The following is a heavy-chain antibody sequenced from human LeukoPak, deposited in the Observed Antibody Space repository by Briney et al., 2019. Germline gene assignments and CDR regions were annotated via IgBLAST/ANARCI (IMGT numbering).Heavy chain of an antibody. J-gene: IGHJ5*02. CDR3: ANRNCTGGSCYGFDP. V-gene: IGHV1-2*06. CDR1: GYTFTGYY. D-gene: IGHD2-15*01. Sequence: ASVKVSCKASGYTFTGYYMHWVRQAPGQGLEWMGRINPNSGGTNYAQKFQGRVTMTRDTSISTAYMELSRLRSDDTAVYYCANRNCTGGSCYGFDPWGQGTLVTVSS. CDR2: INPNSGGT.